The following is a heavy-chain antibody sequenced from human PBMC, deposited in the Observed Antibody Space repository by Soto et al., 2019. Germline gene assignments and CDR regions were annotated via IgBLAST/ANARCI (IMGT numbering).Heavy chain of an antibody. CDR3: ARSYCSSTSCYSHAFDI. D-gene: IGHD2-2*01. CDR2: IYSGGST. Sequence: GGSLRLSCAASGFTVSSNYMSWVRQAPGKGLEWVSVIYSGGSTYYADSVKGRFTISRDNCKNTLYLQMNSLRAEDTAVYYCARSYCSSTSCYSHAFDIWGQGTMVTVSS. CDR1: GFTVSSNY. J-gene: IGHJ3*02. V-gene: IGHV3-53*01.